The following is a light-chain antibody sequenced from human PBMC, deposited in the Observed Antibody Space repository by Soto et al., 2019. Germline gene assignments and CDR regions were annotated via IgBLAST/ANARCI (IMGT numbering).Light chain of an antibody. CDR3: SSHTTSGTYV. Sequence: QSVLTQPASVSGSPGQSIAISCTGTSSDVGSSNYVSWYQQHPGKAPKLMIFDVNNRPSGVSYRFSGSKSGNTASLTISGLQDEDEAAYYCSSHTTSGTYVFGTGTKLTVL. CDR2: DVN. CDR1: SSDVGSSNY. J-gene: IGLJ1*01. V-gene: IGLV2-14*03.